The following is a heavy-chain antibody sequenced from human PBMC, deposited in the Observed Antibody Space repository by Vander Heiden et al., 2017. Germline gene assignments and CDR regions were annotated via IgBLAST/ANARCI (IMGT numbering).Heavy chain of an antibody. CDR3: AIDQERWLFPLYYGVDV. J-gene: IGHJ6*01. CDR1: GSTLSSYG. D-gene: IGHD3-22*01. Sequence: QVQLVESGGGVVPPGRSLRLSCAAPGSTLSSYGVHWVRQAPGKGLEWVAVISYDGSNRYYANSVKGRFTISRDNSDNTLFLQVNSLRPEDTAVYYCAIDQERWLFPLYYGVDVWGQGTTVTVSS. V-gene: IGHV3-30*03. CDR2: ISYDGSNR.